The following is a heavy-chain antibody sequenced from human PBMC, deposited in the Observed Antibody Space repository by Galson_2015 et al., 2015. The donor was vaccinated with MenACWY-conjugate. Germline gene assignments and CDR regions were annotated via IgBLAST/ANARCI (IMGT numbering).Heavy chain of an antibody. J-gene: IGHJ6*03. V-gene: IGHV3-15*01. CDR2: IKSQTDGGKI. CDR3: TTHKPDSWGGLLFHFYMDV. Sequence: SLRLSCAGSAFTFSNAYMSWVRQAPGKGLEWVGRIKSQTDGGKIDYAAPVKGRFTISRDDPKNTLYLQMNSLKIEDTAVYYCTTHKPDSWGGLLFHFYMDVWGKGTTVTVSS. CDR1: AFTFSNAY. D-gene: IGHD2-21*01.